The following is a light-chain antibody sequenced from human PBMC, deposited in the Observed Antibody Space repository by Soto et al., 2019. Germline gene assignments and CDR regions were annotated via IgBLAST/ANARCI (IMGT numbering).Light chain of an antibody. Sequence: QSVLTQPPSASGSPGQSVTISYTGTSSDVGGYNYVSWYQQHPGKAPKLMIYEVSKRPSGVPDRFSGSKSGNTASLTVSGLQAEDEADYYCSSYAGSNNRYVFGTGTKVTVL. CDR2: EVS. CDR1: SSDVGGYNY. V-gene: IGLV2-8*01. CDR3: SSYAGSNNRYV. J-gene: IGLJ1*01.